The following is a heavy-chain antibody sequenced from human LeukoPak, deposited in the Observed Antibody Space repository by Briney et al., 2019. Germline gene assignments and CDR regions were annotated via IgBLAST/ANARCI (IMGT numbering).Heavy chain of an antibody. V-gene: IGHV1-2*02. D-gene: IGHD6-19*01. J-gene: IGHJ6*02. CDR3: ARDQPKSGCYYYYYGMDV. Sequence: ASVKVSCKASGYTFTGYYMHWVRQAPGQGLEWMGWINPNSGGTNYAQKFQGRVTMPMATSISTAYMELSRLRSDDTAVYYCARDQPKSGCYYYYYGMDVWGQGTTVTVSS. CDR1: GYTFTGYY. CDR2: INPNSGGT.